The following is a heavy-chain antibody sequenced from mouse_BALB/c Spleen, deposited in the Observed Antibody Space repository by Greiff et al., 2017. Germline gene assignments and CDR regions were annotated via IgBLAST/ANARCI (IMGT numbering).Heavy chain of an antibody. Sequence: QVQLKQSGAELVRPGSSVKISCKASGYAFSSYWMNWVKQRPGQGLEWIGQIYPGDGDTNYNGKFKGKATLTADKSSSTAYMQLSSLTSEDSAVYFCARAYYSAYAMDYWGQGTSVTVSS. CDR3: ARAYYSAYAMDY. D-gene: IGHD2-12*01. V-gene: IGHV1-80*01. CDR2: IYPGDGDT. CDR1: GYAFSSYW. J-gene: IGHJ4*01.